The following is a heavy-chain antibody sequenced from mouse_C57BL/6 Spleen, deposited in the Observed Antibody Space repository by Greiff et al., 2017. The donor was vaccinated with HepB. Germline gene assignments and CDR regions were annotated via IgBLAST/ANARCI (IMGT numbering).Heavy chain of an antibody. D-gene: IGHD2-3*01. J-gene: IGHJ3*01. Sequence: LVESGEGLVKPGGSLKLSCAASGFTFSSYAMSWVRQTPEKRLEWVAYISSGGDYIYYADTVKGRFTISRDNARNTLYLQMSSLKSEDTAMYYCTRSDGYPAWFAYWGQGTLVTVSA. V-gene: IGHV5-9-1*02. CDR3: TRSDGYPAWFAY. CDR1: GFTFSSYA. CDR2: ISSGGDYI.